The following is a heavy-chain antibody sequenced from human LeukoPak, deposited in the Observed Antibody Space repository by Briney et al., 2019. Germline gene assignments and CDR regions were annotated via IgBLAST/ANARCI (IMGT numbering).Heavy chain of an antibody. V-gene: IGHV4-39*01. CDR2: IYYSGST. D-gene: IGHD1-26*01. CDR1: GDSISSSRYY. J-gene: IGHJ3*01. CDR3: ARLGYSGTYYGAFDV. Sequence: SESLSLTCSVSGDSISSSRYYWGWIRQPPGKGLDYFGSIYYSGSTYYNPSLKSRVTISVDTSKNQSSLKLSSVTAADTAVYYCARLGYSGTYYGAFDVWGQGTMVTVSS.